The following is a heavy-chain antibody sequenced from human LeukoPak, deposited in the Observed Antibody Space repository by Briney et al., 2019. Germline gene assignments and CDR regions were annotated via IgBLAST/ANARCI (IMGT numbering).Heavy chain of an antibody. Sequence: GESLKISCKGSGYNFTSYWIGWVRQMPGKGLEWMGIIYPGDSDTRYSTSFQGQVTISADKSISTAYLQWSSLKASDTAIYYCAKDMRFRTVLRYFDWSPLDDAFDICGQGTMVTVSS. CDR2: IYPGDSDT. V-gene: IGHV5-51*01. CDR3: AKDMRFRTVLRYFDWSPLDDAFDI. CDR1: GYNFTSYW. J-gene: IGHJ3*02. D-gene: IGHD3-9*01.